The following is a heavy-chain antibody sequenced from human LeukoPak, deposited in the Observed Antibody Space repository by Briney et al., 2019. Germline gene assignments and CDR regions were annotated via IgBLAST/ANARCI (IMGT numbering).Heavy chain of an antibody. CDR1: GFTFSSYW. CDR3: ARAHFHIAVAAKDFDY. V-gene: IGHV4-34*01. CDR2: INHSGST. D-gene: IGHD6-19*01. J-gene: IGHJ4*02. Sequence: GSLRLSCAASGFTFSSYWMSWVRQAPGKGLEWIGEINHSGSTNYSPSLKSRVTISIDTSKNQFSLKLSSVTAADTAVYYCARAHFHIAVAAKDFDYWGQGTLVTVSS.